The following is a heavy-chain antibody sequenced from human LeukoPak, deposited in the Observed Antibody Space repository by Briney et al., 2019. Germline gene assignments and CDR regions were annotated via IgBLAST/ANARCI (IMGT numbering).Heavy chain of an antibody. CDR3: AKDPNGDYVSAFDS. Sequence: GGSLRLSCAASAFSFSSFAMTWVRQAPGKGLEWVSGIHGSGETTYYADSVKGRFTISRDNSRKMLYLQMNSLRVEDTAVYYCAKDPNGDYVSAFDSWGQGTMVTVSS. D-gene: IGHD4-17*01. V-gene: IGHV3-23*01. CDR1: AFSFSSFA. CDR2: IHGSGETT. J-gene: IGHJ3*02.